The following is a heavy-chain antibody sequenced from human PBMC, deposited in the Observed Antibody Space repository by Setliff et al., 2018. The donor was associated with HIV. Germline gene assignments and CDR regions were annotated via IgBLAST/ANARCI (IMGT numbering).Heavy chain of an antibody. V-gene: IGHV4-34*01. J-gene: IGHJ3*01. CDR3: ATGAKNDFWDDPVPNPFDF. CDR2: INHSGST. CDR1: GGSFSDYF. D-gene: IGHD3-3*01. Sequence: NPSETLSLTCAVYGGSFSDYFWTWIRQPPGKGLEWIGEINHSGSTNYNPSLKSRVTISVDTSKNQISLKLTSVTAADTAVYYCATGAKNDFWDDPVPNPFDFWGQGTMVTVSS.